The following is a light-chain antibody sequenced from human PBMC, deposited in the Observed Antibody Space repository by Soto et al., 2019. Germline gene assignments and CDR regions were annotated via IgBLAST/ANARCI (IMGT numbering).Light chain of an antibody. V-gene: IGKV1-5*01. CDR3: HQRQSWPRT. Sequence: DIHLTHSPSTLSASVGDRVTITCRASQTVSHWLAWYQQKPGKAPKLLIFDASSLENGVPSRFSGSGSGTEFTLTISDVQPEDFALYYCHQRQSWPRTFGQGTKVDIK. J-gene: IGKJ1*01. CDR2: DAS. CDR1: QTVSHW.